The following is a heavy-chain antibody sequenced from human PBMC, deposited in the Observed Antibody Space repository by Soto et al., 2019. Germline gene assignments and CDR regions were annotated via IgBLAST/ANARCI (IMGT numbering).Heavy chain of an antibody. J-gene: IGHJ5*02. CDR1: GFAFSSYS. CDR2: ISSSSSTI. Sequence: HGGSLRLSCAASGFAFSSYSMNWVRQAPGKGLEWVSYISSSSSTIYYADSVKGRFTISRDNAKNSLYLQMNSLRDEDTAVYYCAREYYDILTGLNWFDPWGQGTLVTVSS. V-gene: IGHV3-48*02. D-gene: IGHD3-9*01. CDR3: AREYYDILTGLNWFDP.